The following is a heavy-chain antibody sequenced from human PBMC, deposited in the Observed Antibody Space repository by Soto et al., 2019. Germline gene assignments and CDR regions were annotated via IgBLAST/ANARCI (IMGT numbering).Heavy chain of an antibody. V-gene: IGHV1-18*01. D-gene: IGHD5-18*01. CDR3: ARCIQEDYYYGMDV. CDR1: GYTFYSHS. CDR2: ISADNINT. Sequence: QAQLVQSGAEVKKPGASVKVSCKASGYTFYSHSISWVRQAPGQGLEWMGWISADNINTKYAQKFRGRVTMTTDTSTSTVYMELRNLRSDDTAVYYCARCIQEDYYYGMDVWGQGTTVTVSS. J-gene: IGHJ6*02.